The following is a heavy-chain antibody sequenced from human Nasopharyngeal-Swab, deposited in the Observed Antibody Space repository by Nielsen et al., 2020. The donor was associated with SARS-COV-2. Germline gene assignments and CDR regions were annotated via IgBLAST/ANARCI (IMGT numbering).Heavy chain of an antibody. CDR2: VYPGNSEV. D-gene: IGHD5-24*01. CDR1: GYSFVNHW. J-gene: IGHJ5*02. V-gene: IGHV5-51*01. CDR3: ARRAARDGYNYEVDP. Sequence: GESLKISCMASGYSFVNHWIGWVRQKPGKGLEWMGMVYPGNSEVAYSPSFQGQVTISADKSINTAYLHWRSLRASDTAIYFCARRAARDGYNYEVDPWGQGTLVTVSS.